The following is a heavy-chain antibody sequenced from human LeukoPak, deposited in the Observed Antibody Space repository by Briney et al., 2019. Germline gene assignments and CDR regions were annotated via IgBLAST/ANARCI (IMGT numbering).Heavy chain of an antibody. V-gene: IGHV3-9*01. CDR2: ISGNGFTI. D-gene: IGHD3-16*01. Sequence: GRSLRLSCAASGFFFDEFAMHWVQQVQGKGLEWVSEISGNGFTIGYAESVKGRFTISRDNAKDSLYLQMDSLRPEDTALYYCVKASPTSTQGMDVWGQGTSVTVSS. CDR1: GFFFDEFA. CDR3: VKASPTSTQGMDV. J-gene: IGHJ6*02.